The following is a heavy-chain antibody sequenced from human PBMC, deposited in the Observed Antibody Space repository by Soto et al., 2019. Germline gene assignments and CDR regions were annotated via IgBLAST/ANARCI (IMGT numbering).Heavy chain of an antibody. V-gene: IGHV3-23*01. CDR2: ISDSGGST. D-gene: IGHD6-19*01. CDR3: AKDGGWSLAVAGLFDY. CDR1: GSTFSSDD. J-gene: IGHJ4*02. Sequence: EVHLLEYGGGLVQPGGSLRLSCVVSGSTFSSDDMSWFRPAPGRGLWWVSGISDSGGSTYYADSVKGRFTISRDNAKNTLYLQMKSLRVEDTALYYCAKDGGWSLAVAGLFDYWGPGTQVTVSS.